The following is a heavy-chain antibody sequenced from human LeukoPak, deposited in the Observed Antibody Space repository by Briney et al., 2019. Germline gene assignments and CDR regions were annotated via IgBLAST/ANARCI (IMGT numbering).Heavy chain of an antibody. CDR1: GGSISSYH. CDR2: ISTSGST. D-gene: IGHD2-15*01. J-gene: IGHJ4*02. V-gene: IGHV4-59*08. CDR3: ARHRTSSWGLDY. Sequence: SETLSLTCTVSGGSISSYHWSWIRQPPGQGLEWIGYISTSGSTNYNPSLQSRVTTSVDTSKNQLSLKLSSVTDADTAVYYCARHRTSSWGLDYWGQGTHVTVS.